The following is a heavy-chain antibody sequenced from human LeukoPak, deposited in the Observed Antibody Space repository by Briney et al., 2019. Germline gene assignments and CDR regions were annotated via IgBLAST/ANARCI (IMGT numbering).Heavy chain of an antibody. CDR1: GYSISSGHY. V-gene: IGHV4-38-2*02. J-gene: IGHJ3*02. D-gene: IGHD2-21*02. CDR2: IYHSGST. Sequence: SETLSLTCSVSGYSISSGHYWGWIRQAPGKRLAWIVIIYHSGSTFYNPSLTSRVTISVDTSKNQFSLNLSSVTAADTAVYYCARICGADCRGAFDIWGQGTMVTVSS. CDR3: ARICGADCRGAFDI.